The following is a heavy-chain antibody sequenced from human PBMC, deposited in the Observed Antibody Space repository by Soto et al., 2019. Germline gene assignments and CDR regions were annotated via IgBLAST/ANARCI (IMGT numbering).Heavy chain of an antibody. Sequence: QVQLQESGPGLVKPSQTLSLTCTVSGASVSSGDYYWSCIRLPPGKGLEWIGYIYSSGGSYYNPSLKALLTTSIHTSKNQFSLTSDSVTVADTAIYYCVETGTADDEWGRGTLVTVSS. CDR1: GASVSSGDYY. CDR2: IYSSGGS. J-gene: IGHJ4*02. CDR3: VETGTADDE. V-gene: IGHV4-30-4*01.